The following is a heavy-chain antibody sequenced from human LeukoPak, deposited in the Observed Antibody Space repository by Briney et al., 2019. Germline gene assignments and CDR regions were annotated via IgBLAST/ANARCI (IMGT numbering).Heavy chain of an antibody. Sequence: ASVKVSCKASGYTFTSYYMHWVRQAPGQGLEWMGIINPSGGSTSYAQKFQGRVTMTRDTSTSTVYSELSSLSSEDTAVYYCVRDHGLEVRVLYDYWGQGTLVTVSS. CDR2: INPSGGST. D-gene: IGHD2/OR15-2a*01. CDR3: VRDHGLEVRVLYDY. V-gene: IGHV1-46*01. CDR1: GYTFTSYY. J-gene: IGHJ4*02.